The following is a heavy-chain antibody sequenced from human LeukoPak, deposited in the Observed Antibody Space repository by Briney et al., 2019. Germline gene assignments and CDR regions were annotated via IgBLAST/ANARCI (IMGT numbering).Heavy chain of an antibody. Sequence: GGALRLSCAASGFTFSSYAMSWVRQAPGKGLEWVSSIRGRGNYVYYADSVKGRFTISRDNSKNTLYLQMNSLRADDTAVYYCAKGGVYSGYDLSFGYWGQGALVTFSS. J-gene: IGHJ4*02. CDR2: IRGRGNYV. V-gene: IGHV3-23*01. CDR3: AKGGVYSGYDLSFGY. D-gene: IGHD5-12*01. CDR1: GFTFSSYA.